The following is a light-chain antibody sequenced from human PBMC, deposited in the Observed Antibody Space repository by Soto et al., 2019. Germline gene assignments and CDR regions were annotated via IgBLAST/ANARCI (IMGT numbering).Light chain of an antibody. Sequence: EIVLTQSPGTLSLSPGERATLSCRASQSVSSSYLAWYQQKPGQAPRLLIYGVSRRATGIPDRFSGSGSGTDFTLTISRLEPEDFAVYYCQQYGSSPFTFGPGTKVDV. V-gene: IGKV3-20*01. J-gene: IGKJ3*01. CDR2: GVS. CDR3: QQYGSSPFT. CDR1: QSVSSSY.